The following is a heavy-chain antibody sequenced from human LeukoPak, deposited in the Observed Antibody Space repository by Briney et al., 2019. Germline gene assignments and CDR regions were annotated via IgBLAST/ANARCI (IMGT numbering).Heavy chain of an antibody. CDR3: AKDYSSSYSYFQH. D-gene: IGHD6-13*01. V-gene: IGHV3-23*01. J-gene: IGHJ1*01. Sequence: ISXSXGXXXHAXSVKXRXTISXDNSNNTLYLQMNSLRAEXTAVYXCAKDYSSSYSYFQHWGQGTLVTVSS. CDR2: ISXSXGXX.